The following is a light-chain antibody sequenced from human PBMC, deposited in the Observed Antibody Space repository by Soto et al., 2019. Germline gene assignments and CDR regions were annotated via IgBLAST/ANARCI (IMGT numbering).Light chain of an antibody. J-gene: IGLJ3*02. CDR1: SSDLGAHNF. V-gene: IGLV2-11*01. CDR2: DVT. Sequence: QSVLTQPRSVSGSPGQSVTISCSGTSSDLGAHNFVSWYQHHPGRAPKLMIYDVTLRPSGVPYRFSGSKSGNTASLTISGLQAEDEADYYCCSYAGSFTWVFGGGTKVTVL. CDR3: CSYAGSFTWV.